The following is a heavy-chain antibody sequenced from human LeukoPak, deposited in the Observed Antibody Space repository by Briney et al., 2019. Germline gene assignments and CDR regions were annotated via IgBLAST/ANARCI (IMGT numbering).Heavy chain of an antibody. Sequence: GGFLRLSCAASGFTFSGSAMHWVRQASGKGLEWVGRIRSKANSYATAYAASVKGRFTISRDDSKNTAYLQMNSLKTEDTAVYYCTFSTYYYDSSGYPPFDYWGQGTLVTVSS. CDR1: GFTFSGSA. CDR3: TFSTYYYDSSGYPPFDY. D-gene: IGHD3-22*01. V-gene: IGHV3-73*01. CDR2: IRSKANSYAT. J-gene: IGHJ4*02.